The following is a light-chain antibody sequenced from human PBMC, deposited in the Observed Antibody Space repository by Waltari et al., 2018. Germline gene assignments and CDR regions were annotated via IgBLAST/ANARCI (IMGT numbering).Light chain of an antibody. V-gene: IGLV2-14*03. Sequence: QSALTQPASVSGSPGQSITISCTGTSSDVGGYNYVSWYQQHPGKAPKLMIFDVSFRPSGGADRFSASKSGNTASLTISRLQAEDEADYYCSSYTSSSTLVFGGGTKLTVL. CDR1: SSDVGGYNY. J-gene: IGLJ2*01. CDR2: DVS. CDR3: SSYTSSSTLV.